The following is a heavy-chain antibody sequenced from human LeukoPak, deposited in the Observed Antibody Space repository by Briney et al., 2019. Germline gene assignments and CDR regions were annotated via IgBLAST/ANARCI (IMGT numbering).Heavy chain of an antibody. D-gene: IGHD4-11*01. CDR1: GYTFTSYY. V-gene: IGHV1-46*03. CDR2: INPGGGST. CDR3: ARRTTVTGFDY. Sequence: ASVKVSCKASGYTFTSYYMHWVRQAPGQGLEWMGIINPGGGSTSYAQKFQGRVTMTRDTSTSTVYMELSSLRSEDTAVYYCARRTTVTGFDYWGQGTLVTVSS. J-gene: IGHJ4*02.